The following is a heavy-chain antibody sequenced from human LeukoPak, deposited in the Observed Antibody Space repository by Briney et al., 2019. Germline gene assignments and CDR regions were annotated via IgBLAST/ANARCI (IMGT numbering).Heavy chain of an antibody. V-gene: IGHV4-59*01. CDR2: IYYSGST. Sequence: SETLSLTCTVSGGSISSYYWSWIRQPPGKGLEWIGYIYYSGSTNYNPSLKSRVTISVDTSKNQLSLKLSSVTAADTAVYYCARGYSSGWYASNWFDPWGQGTLVTVSS. CDR1: GGSISSYY. J-gene: IGHJ5*02. D-gene: IGHD6-19*01. CDR3: ARGYSSGWYASNWFDP.